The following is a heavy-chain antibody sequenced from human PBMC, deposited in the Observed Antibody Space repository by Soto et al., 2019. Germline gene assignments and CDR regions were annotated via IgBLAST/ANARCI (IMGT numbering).Heavy chain of an antibody. D-gene: IGHD3-10*01. J-gene: IGHJ6*02. CDR2: ISSSSSYI. CDR1: GFTFSSYS. V-gene: IGHV3-21*01. Sequence: PGGSLRLSCAASGFTFSSYSMNWVRQAPGKGLEWVSSISSSSSYIYYADSVKGRFTISRDNAKNSLYLQMNSLRAEDTAVYYCARVDYYGSGSYSLYGMDVWGQGTTVTVSS. CDR3: ARVDYYGSGSYSLYGMDV.